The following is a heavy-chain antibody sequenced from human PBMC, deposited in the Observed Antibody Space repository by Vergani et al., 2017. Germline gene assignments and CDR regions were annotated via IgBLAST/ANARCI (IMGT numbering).Heavy chain of an antibody. CDR1: GYTFTGYY. Sequence: QVQLVQSGAEVKKPGASVKVSCKASGYTFTGYYMHWVRQAPGQGLEWMGWINPNSGGTNYAQKFQGRVTMTRDTSISTAYMELSRLRSDDTAGYYCARDRAYNWNDVTDDAFDIWGQGTMVTVSS. J-gene: IGHJ3*02. D-gene: IGHD1-1*01. CDR3: ARDRAYNWNDVTDDAFDI. CDR2: INPNSGGT. V-gene: IGHV1-2*02.